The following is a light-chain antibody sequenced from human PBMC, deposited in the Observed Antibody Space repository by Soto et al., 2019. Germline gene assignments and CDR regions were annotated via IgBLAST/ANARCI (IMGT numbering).Light chain of an antibody. J-gene: IGKJ2*01. CDR2: GAS. CDR3: QFFGSSRYT. CDR1: QSISSSY. Sequence: EIVLTQSPGTLSLSPGERATLACRASQSISSSYLAWYQQKPGQAPRLLIYGASSRATGSPDRFSGSGSGTDFNLIISRLEPEDFAVYYCQFFGSSRYTFGQGTTLEIK. V-gene: IGKV3-20*01.